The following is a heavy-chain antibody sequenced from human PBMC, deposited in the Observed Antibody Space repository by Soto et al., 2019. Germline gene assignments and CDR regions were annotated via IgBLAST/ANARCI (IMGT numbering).Heavy chain of an antibody. CDR1: GDSISSSY. CDR3: ARAYDSSFTSDY. CDR2: IYYSGST. D-gene: IGHD3-22*01. Sequence: SETLSLTCTVSGDSISSSYWSWIRQPPGKGLEWIGYIYYSGSTNYNPSLKSRVTISVDTSKNQFSLKLSSVTAADTAVYYCARAYDSSFTSDYWGQGTLVTVSS. V-gene: IGHV4-59*01. J-gene: IGHJ4*02.